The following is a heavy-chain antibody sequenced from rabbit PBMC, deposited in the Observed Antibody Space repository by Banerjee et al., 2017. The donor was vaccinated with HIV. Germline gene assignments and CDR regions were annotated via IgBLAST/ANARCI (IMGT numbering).Heavy chain of an antibody. J-gene: IGHJ4*01. V-gene: IGHV1S43*01. D-gene: IGHD8-1*01. Sequence: QSLEESGGDLVKPEGSLTLTCTASGFSFSNKYVMCWVRQAPGKGLEWIGCINTGSGSAYYANWVISRFTISRSTSLNTVDLKMTSLTAADTATYFCARETGYAGGGYSFNLWGQGTLVTVS. CDR1: GFSFSNKYV. CDR3: ARETGYAGGGYSFNL. CDR2: INTGSGSA.